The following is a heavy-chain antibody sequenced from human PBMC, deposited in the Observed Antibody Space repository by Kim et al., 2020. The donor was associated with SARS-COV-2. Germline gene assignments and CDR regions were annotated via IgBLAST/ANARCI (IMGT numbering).Heavy chain of an antibody. D-gene: IGHD6-6*01. CDR3: ARAPPRSIGARSLV. V-gene: IGHV3-30-3*01. CDR2: ITYDGSNK. J-gene: IGHJ1*01. Sequence: GGSLRLSCAASGFTFSSYAMHWVRQAPGKGLEWVAVITYDGSNKYYADSVKGRFTISRDNSKNTLYLQMNSLRAEDTAVYYCARAPPRSIGARSLVWGQG. CDR1: GFTFSSYA.